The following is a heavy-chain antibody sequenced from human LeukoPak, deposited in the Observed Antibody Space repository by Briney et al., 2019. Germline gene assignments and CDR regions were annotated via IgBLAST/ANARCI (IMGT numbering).Heavy chain of an antibody. CDR3: ARDRYAPAKYDFDY. V-gene: IGHV3-30*01. CDR2: VANDGRDK. J-gene: IGHJ4*02. D-gene: IGHD2-15*01. Sequence: GRSLRLSCAASGFTFNAYAMHWVRQAPGKGLEWVAVVANDGRDKQYADSMKGRFSIYRDNSENMLYLQMNTLIAEDTAVYYCARDRYAPAKYDFDYWGQGTLVTVSS. CDR1: GFTFNAYA.